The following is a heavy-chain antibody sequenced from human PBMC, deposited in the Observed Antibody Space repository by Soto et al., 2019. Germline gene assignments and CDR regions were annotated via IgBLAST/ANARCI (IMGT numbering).Heavy chain of an antibody. CDR2: IWYDGSNK. V-gene: IGHV3-33*01. D-gene: IGHD3-10*01. CDR1: GFTFSSYG. CDR3: ARDYGSGSYYLPVDY. Sequence: QVQLVESGGGVVQPGRSLRLSCAASGFTFSSYGMHWVRQAPVKGLEWVAVIWYDGSNKYYADSVKGRFTISRDNSKNTLYLQMNSLRAEDTAVYYCARDYGSGSYYLPVDYWGQGTLVTVS. J-gene: IGHJ4*02.